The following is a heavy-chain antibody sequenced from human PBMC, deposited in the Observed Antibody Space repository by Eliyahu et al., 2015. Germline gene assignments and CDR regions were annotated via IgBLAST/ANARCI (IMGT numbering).Heavy chain of an antibody. J-gene: IGHJ3*02. Sequence: QLQLQESGPGLVKPSEXLSLTCTVSGXXXXSSSYYWGWIRQPPGXGLEWIGSIYYSGSTYYNPSLKSRVTISVDTSKNQFSLKLSSVTAADTAVYYCARKQWLDAFDIWGQGTMVTVSS. CDR2: IYYSGST. CDR3: ARKQWLDAFDI. D-gene: IGHD6-19*01. CDR1: GXXXXSSSYY. V-gene: IGHV4-39*07.